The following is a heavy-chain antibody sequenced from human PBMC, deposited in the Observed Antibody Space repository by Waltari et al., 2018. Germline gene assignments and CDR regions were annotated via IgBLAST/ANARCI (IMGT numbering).Heavy chain of an antibody. Sequence: QLQLQESGPGLVKPSETLSLTCTVSGGSISSSSYYWGWIRQPPGKGLEWIGSIYFSGSTYYNPALKSRITISVDTSKNQFSLKLSSVTAADTAVYYCASPYQYSGSYVGYWGQGTLVTVSS. CDR1: GGSISSSSYY. J-gene: IGHJ4*02. D-gene: IGHD1-26*01. V-gene: IGHV4-39*01. CDR3: ASPYQYSGSYVGY. CDR2: IYFSGST.